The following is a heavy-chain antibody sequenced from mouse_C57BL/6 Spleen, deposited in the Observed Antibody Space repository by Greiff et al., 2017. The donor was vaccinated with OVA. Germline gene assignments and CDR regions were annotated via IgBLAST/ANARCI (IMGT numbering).Heavy chain of an antibody. CDR2: IDPSDSYT. V-gene: IGHV1-69*01. Sequence: QVQLQQPGAELVMPGASVKLSCKASGYTFTSYWMHWVKQRPGQGLEWIGEIDPSDSYTNYNQKVKGKSTLTVDKSSSTAYMQPGSLTSEDSAVYYCARDETAMDYWGQGTSVTVSS. J-gene: IGHJ4*01. CDR1: GYTFTSYW. CDR3: ARDETAMDY.